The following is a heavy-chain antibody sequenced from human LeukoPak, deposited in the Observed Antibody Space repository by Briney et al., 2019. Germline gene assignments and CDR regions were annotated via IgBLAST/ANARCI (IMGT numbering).Heavy chain of an antibody. D-gene: IGHD3-22*01. J-gene: IGHJ4*02. CDR1: GITFSSFA. V-gene: IGHV3-23*01. CDR2: ISGSGGST. Sequence: PGGSLRLSCVVSGITFSSFAMSWVRQTPGKGLEWVSVISGSGGSTYYADSVKGRFTISRDNSKNTLYLQMNSLRAEDTAVYYCAKVTSYDYYDSSGFDYWGQGTLVTVSS. CDR3: AKVTSYDYYDSSGFDY.